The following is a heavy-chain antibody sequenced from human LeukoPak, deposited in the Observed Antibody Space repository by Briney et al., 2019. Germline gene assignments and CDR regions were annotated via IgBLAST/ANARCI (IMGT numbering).Heavy chain of an antibody. J-gene: IGHJ4*02. CDR3: ARALDYYGSGSQLL. CDR1: GFTFSDYY. V-gene: IGHV3-11*01. Sequence: GGSLRLSCAASGFTFSDYYMSWIRQAPGKGLEWVSYISSSGTNIYYTDSVEGRFTISRDNAKNSLYLQMNSLRAEDTAVYYCARALDYYGSGSQLLWGQGTLVTVSS. CDR2: ISSSGTNI. D-gene: IGHD3-10*01.